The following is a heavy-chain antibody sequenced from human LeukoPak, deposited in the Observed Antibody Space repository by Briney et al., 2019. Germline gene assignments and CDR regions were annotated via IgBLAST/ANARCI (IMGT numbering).Heavy chain of an antibody. CDR3: AKAYCGGDCYSLVGAFDI. Sequence: GRSLRLSCAVSGFTFSSYGMHWVRQAPGKGLEWVAVIWYDGSNKYYADSVKGRFTISRDNSKNTLYLQMNSLRAEDTAVYYCAKAYCGGDCYSLVGAFDIWGQGTMVTVSS. CDR1: GFTFSSYG. CDR2: IWYDGSNK. J-gene: IGHJ3*02. V-gene: IGHV3-33*06. D-gene: IGHD2-21*02.